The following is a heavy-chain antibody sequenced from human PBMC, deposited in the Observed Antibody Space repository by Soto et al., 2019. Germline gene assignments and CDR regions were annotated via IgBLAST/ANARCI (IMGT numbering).Heavy chain of an antibody. CDR2: IWYDGSNK. D-gene: IGHD1-26*01. Sequence: GGSLRLSCAASGFTFSSYGMHWVRQAPGKGLEWVAVIWYDGSNKYYADSVKGRFTISRDNSKNTLYLQMNSLRAEDTAVYYCASGNAWEVLLAYWGQGTLVTVSS. J-gene: IGHJ4*02. V-gene: IGHV3-33*01. CDR3: ASGNAWEVLLAY. CDR1: GFTFSSYG.